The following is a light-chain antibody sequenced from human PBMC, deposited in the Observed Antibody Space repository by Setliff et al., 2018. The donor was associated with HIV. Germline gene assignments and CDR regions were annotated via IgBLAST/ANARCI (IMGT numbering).Light chain of an antibody. CDR1: SSDVGSYNY. J-gene: IGLJ1*01. CDR3: CSYAGSSTEGYV. Sequence: QSVLTQPASVSGSPGQSITISCTGTSSDVGSYNYVSWYQQHPGKAPKLMIYDVTKRPSGVSNRFSGSKPGVTASLTISGLQAEDEADYYCCSYAGSSTEGYVFGTGTKV. CDR2: DVT. V-gene: IGLV2-23*02.